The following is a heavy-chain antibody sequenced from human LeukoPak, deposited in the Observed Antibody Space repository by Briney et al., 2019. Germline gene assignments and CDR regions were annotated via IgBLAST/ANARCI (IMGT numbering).Heavy chain of an antibody. D-gene: IGHD6-6*01. V-gene: IGHV3-13*01. CDR3: ARYSSSYWYFDL. J-gene: IGHJ2*01. Sequence: GGSLRLSCAASGFTFSSYDMHWVRQATGKGLEWVSAIGTAGDTYYPGSVKGRFTISRENAKNSLYLQMNSLRAGDTAVYYCARYSSSYWYFDLWGRGTLVTVSS. CDR2: IGTAGDT. CDR1: GFTFSSYD.